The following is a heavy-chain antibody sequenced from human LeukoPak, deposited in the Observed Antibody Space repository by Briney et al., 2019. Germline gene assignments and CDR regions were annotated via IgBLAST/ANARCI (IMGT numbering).Heavy chain of an antibody. J-gene: IGHJ4*02. CDR2: INPNSGGT. CDR1: GYTFTGYY. D-gene: IGHD6-19*01. Sequence: ASVKVSCKASGYTFTGYYMHWVRQAPGRGLEWMGWINPNSGGTNYAQKFQGRVTMTRGTSISTAYMELSRLRSDDTAVYYCARDSSSGWYYFDYWGQGTLVTVSS. CDR3: ARDSSSGWYYFDY. V-gene: IGHV1-2*02.